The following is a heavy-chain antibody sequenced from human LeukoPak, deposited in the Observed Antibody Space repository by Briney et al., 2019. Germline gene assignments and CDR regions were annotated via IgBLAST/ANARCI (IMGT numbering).Heavy chain of an antibody. CDR2: IYYSGST. Sequence: SQTLSLTCTVSGGSISSGDYYWSWIRQPPGKGLEWIGYIYYSGSTYYNPSLKSRVTISVDTSKNQFSLKLSSVTAADTAVYYCARASTLYDDYPDYWGQGTLVTVSS. D-gene: IGHD2-2*02. CDR3: ARASTLYDDYPDY. CDR1: GGSISSGDYY. J-gene: IGHJ4*02. V-gene: IGHV4-30-4*08.